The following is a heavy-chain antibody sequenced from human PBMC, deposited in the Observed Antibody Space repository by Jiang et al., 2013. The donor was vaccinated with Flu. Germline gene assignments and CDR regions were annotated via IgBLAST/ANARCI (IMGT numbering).Heavy chain of an antibody. V-gene: IGHV1-46*01. J-gene: IGHJ4*02. CDR2: INPSGGST. Sequence: SGAEVKKPGASVKVSCKASGYTFTSYYMHWVRQAPGQGLEWMGIINPSGGSTSYAQKFQGRVTMTRDTSTSTVYMELSSLRSEDTAVYYCARGRIAGPFGDYDSSGYPLFDYVGQGTLVTVSS. CDR1: GYTFTSYY. CDR3: ARGRIAGPFGDYDSSGYPLFDY. D-gene: IGHD3-22*01.